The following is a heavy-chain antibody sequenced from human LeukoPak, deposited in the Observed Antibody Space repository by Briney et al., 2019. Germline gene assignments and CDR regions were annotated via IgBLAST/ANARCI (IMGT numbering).Heavy chain of an antibody. J-gene: IGHJ4*02. Sequence: SQTLSLTCAVSGGSISSGGYSWRWIRQPPGKGLEWIGYIYHSGSTYYNPSLKSRVTISVDRSKNQFSLKLSSVTAADTAVYYCARETRENYFDYWGQGTLVTVSS. CDR3: ARETRENYFDY. CDR1: GGSISSGGYS. CDR2: IYHSGST. V-gene: IGHV4-30-2*01.